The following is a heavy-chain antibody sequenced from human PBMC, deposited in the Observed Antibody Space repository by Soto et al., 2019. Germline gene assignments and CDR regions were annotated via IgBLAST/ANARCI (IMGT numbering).Heavy chain of an antibody. V-gene: IGHV3-15*07. CDR3: GRGGELVVVPAAMERAKDNWFDP. CDR1: GFIFSNAW. CDR2: IKSKADGGTT. J-gene: IGHJ5*02. Sequence: GGSLRLSCAASGFIFSNAWINWVRQAPGKGLEWVGRIKSKADGGTTDFAAPVKGRFAISRDDSKNTLYLKMNSLKTEDTAVYYCGRGGELVVVPAAMERAKDNWFDPGGQGTLVTVSS. D-gene: IGHD2-2*01.